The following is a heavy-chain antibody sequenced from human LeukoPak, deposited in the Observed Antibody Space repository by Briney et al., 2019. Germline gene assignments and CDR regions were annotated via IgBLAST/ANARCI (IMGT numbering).Heavy chain of an antibody. CDR3: ARDHGGIDY. CDR1: GFTFSSYA. J-gene: IGHJ4*02. V-gene: IGHV3-48*01. D-gene: IGHD5-24*01. CDR2: ISSDSSTI. Sequence: GGSLRLSCAASGFTFSSYAMNWVRQAPGKGLEWLSYISSDSSTIYSADSVKGRFTISRDNAKNSLYLQMHSLRAEDTAVYYCARDHGGIDYWGQGTLVTVSS.